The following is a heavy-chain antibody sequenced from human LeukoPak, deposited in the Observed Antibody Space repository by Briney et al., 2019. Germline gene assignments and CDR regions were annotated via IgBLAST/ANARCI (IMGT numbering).Heavy chain of an antibody. D-gene: IGHD3-10*01. J-gene: IGHJ5*02. CDR3: ARDSSPYYYGSGSYYNDNNWFDP. CDR2: INPSGGST. Sequence: GASVKVSCKASGYTFTSYYMYWVREAPGQGLEWMGIINPSGGSTSYAQKFQGRVTMTRDTSTSTVYMELSSLRSEDTAVYYCARDSSPYYYGSGSYYNDNNWFDPWGQGTLVTVSS. CDR1: GYTFTSYY. V-gene: IGHV1-46*01.